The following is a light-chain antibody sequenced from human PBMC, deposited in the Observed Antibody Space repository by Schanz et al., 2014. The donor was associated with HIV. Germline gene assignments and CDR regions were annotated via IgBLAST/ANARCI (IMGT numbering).Light chain of an antibody. CDR3: QQYYSTPPT. V-gene: IGKV3-15*01. Sequence: EIVLTQSPGSLSLSPGGRATLSCGASQRLSSNLAWYQQKPGQAPRLLIYGASTRATGIPARFSGSGSGTEFTLTISSLQSEDVAVYYCQQYYSTPPTFGQGTKLEIK. CDR2: GAS. J-gene: IGKJ2*01. CDR1: QRLSSN.